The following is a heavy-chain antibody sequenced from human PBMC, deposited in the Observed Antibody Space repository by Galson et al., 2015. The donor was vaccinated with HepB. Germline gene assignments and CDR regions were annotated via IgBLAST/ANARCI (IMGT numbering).Heavy chain of an antibody. D-gene: IGHD6-13*01. V-gene: IGHV3-48*02. Sequence: SLRLSCAASGFTFNSDSMTWVRQAPGKGLEWLSYISSSRSTIHYAGAVKGRFTISRDNAKNSLYLQVNSLRDEDTAVYYCAGVSSSSWSFRTHLEDYYYGMDAWGQGTTVIVSS. CDR3: AGVSSSSWSFRTHLEDYYYGMDA. CDR1: GFTFNSDS. CDR2: ISSSRSTI. J-gene: IGHJ6*02.